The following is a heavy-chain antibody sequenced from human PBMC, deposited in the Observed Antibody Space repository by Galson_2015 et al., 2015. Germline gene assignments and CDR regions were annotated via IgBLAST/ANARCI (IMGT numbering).Heavy chain of an antibody. D-gene: IGHD3-3*01. Sequence: SLRLSCAASEFSFSRYYMSWVRQAPGEGLEWVSSISSTTSYIYYADSVKGRFTISRDNAKNSLYLQMNSLGAEDTAVYYCARQILDYDFWSGYYPTNFDYWGQGTLVTVSS. CDR1: EFSFSRYY. V-gene: IGHV3-21*01. CDR2: ISSTTSYI. CDR3: ARQILDYDFWSGYYPTNFDY. J-gene: IGHJ4*02.